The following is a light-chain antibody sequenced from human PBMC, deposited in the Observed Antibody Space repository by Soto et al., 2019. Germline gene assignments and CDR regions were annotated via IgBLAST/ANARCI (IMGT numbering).Light chain of an antibody. J-gene: IGKJ1*01. Sequence: IQMTESPSTLSASVGDRVTITCRASQSISNYLAWYQQKPGKAPKILIYKASTLESGVPSRFSGSGYGTEFSLTIRSLQPDDFASYYCQQYDYPRTFGQGTKVDIK. CDR1: QSISNY. CDR2: KAS. V-gene: IGKV1-5*03. CDR3: QQYDYPRT.